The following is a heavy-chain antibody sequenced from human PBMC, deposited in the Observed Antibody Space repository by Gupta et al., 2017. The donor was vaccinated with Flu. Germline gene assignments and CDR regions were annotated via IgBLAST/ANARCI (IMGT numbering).Heavy chain of an antibody. CDR2: ISYIGQT. V-gene: IGHV4-39*01. CDR3: ARFPNNWRAFDF. CDR1: ISTETYN. J-gene: IGHJ3*01. Sequence: ISTETYNGGWVRRPPGKGPEWIATISYIGQTFYNPSLKSRVTISIDTSKNQFSLRLRSVTAAETAVYFCARFPNNWRAFDFWGQGTVVTVSS.